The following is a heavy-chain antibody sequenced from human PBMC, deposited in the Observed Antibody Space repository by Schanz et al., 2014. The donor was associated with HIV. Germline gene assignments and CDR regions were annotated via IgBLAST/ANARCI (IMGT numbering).Heavy chain of an antibody. CDR1: GFTFDNYG. V-gene: IGHV3-30*18. CDR2: ISYNGRKK. CDR3: AKDGNYYDTRYRGKGNYYHYYGMDV. J-gene: IGHJ6*02. D-gene: IGHD3-22*01. Sequence: QVQLVESGGGVVQPGRSLRLSCAASGFTFDNYGMHWVRQAPGKGLEWGAVISYNGRKKYNADSVKGRITISRDNSKNTLYLKMNSLRVEDTAVYYCAKDGNYYDTRYRGKGNYYHYYGMDVWGQGTTVTVSS.